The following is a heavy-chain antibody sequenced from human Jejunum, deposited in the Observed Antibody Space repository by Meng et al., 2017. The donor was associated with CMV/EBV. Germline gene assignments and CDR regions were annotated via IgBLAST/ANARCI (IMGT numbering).Heavy chain of an antibody. CDR2: IYWDDDK. CDR3: VHRKDYSGNWNGGSADF. J-gene: IGHJ4*02. CDR1: GFSLRIKGMG. Sequence: QITLKESGPTLEKPTQTLTHPCTFSGFSLRIKGMGVGWVRWPPGNPLEWLALIYWDDDKRYNPSLKNRLTITKDASRNQVVLTMTNMDPVDTATYHCVHRKDYSGNWNGGSADFWGQGALVTVSS. D-gene: IGHD1-1*01. V-gene: IGHV2-5*02.